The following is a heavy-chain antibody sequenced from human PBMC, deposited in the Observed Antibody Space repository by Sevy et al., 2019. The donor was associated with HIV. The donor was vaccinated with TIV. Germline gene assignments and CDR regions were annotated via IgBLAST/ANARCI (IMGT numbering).Heavy chain of an antibody. CDR3: ARDLNDFYSGYLYGMDV. V-gene: IGHV3-7*01. D-gene: IGHD3-3*01. Sequence: GGSLRLSCAASGFTFSSYWMNWIRQAPGKGLEWVANIKQDGSEKYYVDSVKGRFTISRDNAKNSLYLQMNSLRAEDTAVYYCARDLNDFYSGYLYGMDVWGQRTTVTVSS. CDR1: GFTFSSYW. CDR2: IKQDGSEK. J-gene: IGHJ6*02.